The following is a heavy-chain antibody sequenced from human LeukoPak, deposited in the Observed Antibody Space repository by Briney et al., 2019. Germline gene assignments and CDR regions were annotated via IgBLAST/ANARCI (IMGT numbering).Heavy chain of an antibody. CDR2: ISYDGSNK. CDR1: GFTFSSYA. D-gene: IGHD5-12*01. J-gene: IGHJ4*02. V-gene: IGHV3-30-3*01. Sequence: GVSLRLSCAASGFTFSSYAMHWVRQAPGKGLEWVAVISYDGSNKYYADSVKGRFTISRDNSKNTLYLQMNSLRAEDTAVYYCARGGYSGSFDYWGQGTLVTVSS. CDR3: ARGGYSGSFDY.